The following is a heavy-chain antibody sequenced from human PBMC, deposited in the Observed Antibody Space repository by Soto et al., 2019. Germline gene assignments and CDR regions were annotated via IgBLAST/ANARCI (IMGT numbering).Heavy chain of an antibody. CDR2: ISWNSGSI. CDR1: GFTFDDYA. D-gene: IGHD4-17*01. V-gene: IGHV3-9*01. Sequence: GGSLRLSCASSGFTFDDYAMHWVRQAPGKGLEWVSGISWNSGSIGYADSVKGRFTISRDNAKNSLYLQMNSLRAEDTALYYCAKNRGYGDYGGFDYWGQGTLVTVSS. J-gene: IGHJ4*02. CDR3: AKNRGYGDYGGFDY.